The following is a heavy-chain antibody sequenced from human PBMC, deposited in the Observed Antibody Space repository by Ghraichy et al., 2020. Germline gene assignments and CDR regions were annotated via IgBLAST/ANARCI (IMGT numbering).Heavy chain of an antibody. J-gene: IGHJ4*02. V-gene: IGHV6-1*01. D-gene: IGHD6-13*01. Sequence: SQTLSLTCAISGDSVSSNSVAWNWIRQSPSRGLEWLGRTYYMSKWSNDYAVSVKGRITINPDTSKNQFSLQLNSVAPEDTGVYYCARWQHDDHYFDYWGQGTLVTVSS. CDR2: TYYMSKWSN. CDR3: ARWQHDDHYFDY. CDR1: GDSVSSNSVA.